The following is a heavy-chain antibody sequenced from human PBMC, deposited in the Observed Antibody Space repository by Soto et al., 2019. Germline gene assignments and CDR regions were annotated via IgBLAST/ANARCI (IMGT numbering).Heavy chain of an antibody. CDR3: ASDRRSSDGMDV. CDR1: GDSVSTNSAT. D-gene: IGHD6-19*01. Sequence: SQTLSLTCAISGDSVSTNSATWDWIRQSPSRGLEWLGRTYYRSKWYNDYAVSVKSRITINPDTSKNQFSLQLNSVTPEDTAVYYCASDRRSSDGMDVWGQGTTVTVSS. CDR2: TYYRSKWYN. J-gene: IGHJ6*02. V-gene: IGHV6-1*01.